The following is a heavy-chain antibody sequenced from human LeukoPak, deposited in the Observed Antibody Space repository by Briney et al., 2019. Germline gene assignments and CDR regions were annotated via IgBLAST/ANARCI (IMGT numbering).Heavy chain of an antibody. CDR2: IYYSGST. D-gene: IGHD3-3*01. CDR3: ASLNNFNTYYDFWSGYPSPYYYYYMDV. J-gene: IGHJ6*03. Sequence: SETLSLTCTVSGGSISSSSYYWGWIRQPPGKGREWIGSIYYSGSTYYNPSLKSRVTISVDTSKNQFSLKLSSFTAADTAVYYCASLNNFNTYYDFWSGYPSPYYYYYMDVWGKGTTVTVSS. CDR1: GGSISSSSYY. V-gene: IGHV4-39*07.